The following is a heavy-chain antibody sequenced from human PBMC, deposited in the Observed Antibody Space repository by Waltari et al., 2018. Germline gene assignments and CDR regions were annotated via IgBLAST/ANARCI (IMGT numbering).Heavy chain of an antibody. J-gene: IGHJ4*02. CDR3: LRDSSGSHFDY. Sequence: LVQSGAEVKKPGASVKVSCKASGHTFTGYAILWVRQAPGQGLEWMGRINPKTGDTHYAQKFQGRVAMTTDTSTNTAFMELHSLRSDDTAVYYCLRDSSGSHFDYWGQGTLVTVSS. V-gene: IGHV1-2*06. D-gene: IGHD3-22*01. CDR2: INPKTGDT. CDR1: GHTFTGYA.